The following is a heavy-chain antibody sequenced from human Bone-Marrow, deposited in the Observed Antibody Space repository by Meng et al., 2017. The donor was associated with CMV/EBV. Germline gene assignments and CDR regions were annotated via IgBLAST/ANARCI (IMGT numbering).Heavy chain of an antibody. J-gene: IGHJ3*02. Sequence: GGFLRLSCKGSGYSFTSYWIGWVRQMPGKGLEWMGIIYPGDSDTRYSPSFQGQVTISADKSISTAYLQWSSLKASDTAMYYCATSYDFWSASTKGAFDIWGQGTMVTVSS. D-gene: IGHD3-3*01. CDR3: ATSYDFWSASTKGAFDI. V-gene: IGHV5-51*01. CDR1: GYSFTSYW. CDR2: IYPGDSDT.